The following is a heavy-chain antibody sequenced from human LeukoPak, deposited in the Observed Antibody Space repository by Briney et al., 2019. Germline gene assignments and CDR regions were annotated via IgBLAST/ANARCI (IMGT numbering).Heavy chain of an antibody. CDR1: GFTFSSYW. CDR3: ARDCSATRCHNY. J-gene: IGHJ4*02. Sequence: PGGSLRLSCAASGFTFSSYWMSWVRQAPGKGLEWVANIKQDGSETYYLDSVKGRFTISRDNAKNSLYLQMNSLRAEDTALYYCARDCSATRCHNYWGQGTLVTVS. CDR2: IKQDGSET. D-gene: IGHD2-2*01. V-gene: IGHV3-7*01.